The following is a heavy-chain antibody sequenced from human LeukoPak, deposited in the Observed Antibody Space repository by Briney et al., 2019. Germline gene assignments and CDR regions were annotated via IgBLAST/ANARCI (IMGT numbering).Heavy chain of an antibody. CDR3: AKDTFLDF. CDR1: GFTFSSYG. D-gene: IGHD3-16*01. V-gene: IGHV3-30*18. CDR2: ISYDGSNK. Sequence: GGSLRLSCAASGFTFSSYGMHWVRQAPGKGLEWVAVISYDGSNKYYADSVKGRFTISRDNSKNTLYLQMNSLRAEDTAVYYCAKDTFLDFWGQGTLVTVSS. J-gene: IGHJ4*02.